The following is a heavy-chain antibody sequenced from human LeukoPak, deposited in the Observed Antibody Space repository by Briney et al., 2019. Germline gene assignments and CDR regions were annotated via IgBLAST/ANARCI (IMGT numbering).Heavy chain of an antibody. CDR2: ISSSSSYI. Sequence: GGSLRLFCAASGFTFSSYSMNWVRQAPGKGLEWVSSISSSSSYIYYADSVKGRFTISRDNAKNSLYLQMNSLRAEDTAVYYCARRLDYDILTGYYMDVWGKGTTVTVSS. D-gene: IGHD3-9*01. V-gene: IGHV3-21*01. J-gene: IGHJ6*04. CDR1: GFTFSSYS. CDR3: ARRLDYDILTGYYMDV.